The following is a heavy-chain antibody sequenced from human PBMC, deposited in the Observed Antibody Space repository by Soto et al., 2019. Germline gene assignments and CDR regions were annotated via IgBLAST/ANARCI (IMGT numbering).Heavy chain of an antibody. Sequence: LGESLKISCQGSGYSFASYWIGWVRQMPGKDLEWMGIIYPGDSDTRYSPSFQGQVTISADKSLRTAYPQWTSLKASDTALYYCARTRSFTLGFYYDGMDVWGQGTTVTVSS. J-gene: IGHJ6*02. D-gene: IGHD6-6*01. CDR2: IYPGDSDT. CDR3: ARTRSFTLGFYYDGMDV. V-gene: IGHV5-51*01. CDR1: GYSFASYW.